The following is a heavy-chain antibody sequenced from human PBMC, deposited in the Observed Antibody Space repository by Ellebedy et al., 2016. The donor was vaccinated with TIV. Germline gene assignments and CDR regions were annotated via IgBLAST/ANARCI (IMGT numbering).Heavy chain of an antibody. CDR3: ATRPQVPFMVRGVILPTD. Sequence: ASVKVSXKASGYTFTNYNIHWERQAPGHGLEWMGMISPSGGSTNYAQKFQGRVTMTEDTSTDTAYMELSSLRSEDTAVYYCATRPQVPFMVRGVILPTDWGQGTLVTVSS. CDR2: ISPSGGST. J-gene: IGHJ4*02. D-gene: IGHD3-10*01. CDR1: GYTFTNYN. V-gene: IGHV1-46*01.